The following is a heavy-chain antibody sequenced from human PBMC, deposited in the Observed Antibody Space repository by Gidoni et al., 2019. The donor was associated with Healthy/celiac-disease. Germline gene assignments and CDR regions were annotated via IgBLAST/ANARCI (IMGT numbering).Heavy chain of an antibody. D-gene: IGHD6-13*01. V-gene: IGHV4-59*08. CDR3: AKTDSSSWYWFDP. Sequence: QVQLQESGPGLVKPSETLSLTCTVSGGSISSYYWTWIRQPPGKGLEWIGYIYYSGSTNYNPSLKSRVTISVDTSKNQFSLKLSSVTAADTAVYYCAKTDSSSWYWFDPWGQGTLVTVSS. CDR1: GGSISSYY. CDR2: IYYSGST. J-gene: IGHJ5*02.